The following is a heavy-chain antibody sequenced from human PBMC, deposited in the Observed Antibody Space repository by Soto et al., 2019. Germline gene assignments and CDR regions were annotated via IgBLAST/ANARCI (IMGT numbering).Heavy chain of an antibody. J-gene: IGHJ2*01. CDR2: IWYDGSTK. CDR3: ARGAAAYCGGDCYPWHFDL. D-gene: IGHD2-21*02. CDR1: GFTFSSYG. V-gene: IGHV3-33*01. Sequence: QVQLVESGGGLVQPGRSLRLSCAASGFTFSSYGMNWVRQAPGKGLEWVAVIWYDGSTKYYADSVKGRFTISRDNSKNTMYLLINSMRAEDRAVYYCARGAAAYCGGDCYPWHFDLWGSGTLVTVSS.